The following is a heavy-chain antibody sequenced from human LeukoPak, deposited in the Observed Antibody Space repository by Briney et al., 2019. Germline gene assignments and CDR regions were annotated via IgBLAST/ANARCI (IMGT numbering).Heavy chain of an antibody. V-gene: IGHV1-69*05. CDR1: GGTFGSYA. CDR3: ARDKIRRDGYRDSY. Sequence: SVKVSCKASGGTFGSYAISWVRQAPGQGLEWMGRIIPIFGTANYAQKFQGRVTITTDESTSTAYMELSSLRSEDTAVYYCARDKIRRDGYRDSYWGQGTLVTVSS. J-gene: IGHJ4*02. D-gene: IGHD5-24*01. CDR2: IIPIFGTA.